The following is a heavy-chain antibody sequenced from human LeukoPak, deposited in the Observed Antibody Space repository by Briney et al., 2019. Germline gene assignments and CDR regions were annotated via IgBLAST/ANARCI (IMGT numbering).Heavy chain of an antibody. Sequence: SVKVSCKASGGTFSSYAISWVRQAPGQGLEWMGRIIPIFGTANYAQKFQGRVTITTDESTSTAYMELSSLRSEDTAVYYCARGGGAAADYSYYYMDVWGKGTTVTVSS. V-gene: IGHV1-69*05. CDR2: IIPIFGTA. CDR3: ARGGGAAADYSYYYMDV. J-gene: IGHJ6*03. D-gene: IGHD6-13*01. CDR1: GGTFSSYA.